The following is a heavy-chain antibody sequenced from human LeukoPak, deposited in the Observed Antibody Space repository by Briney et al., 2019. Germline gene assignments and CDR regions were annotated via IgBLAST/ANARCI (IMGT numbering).Heavy chain of an antibody. J-gene: IGHJ4*02. CDR1: GGTFSSYA. CDR2: IIPIFGTA. D-gene: IGHD6-19*01. Sequence: SVKVSCKASGGTFSSYAVSWVRQAPGQGLEWMGRIIPIFGTANYAQKFQGRVTITTDESTSTAYMELSSLRSEDTAVYYCVRRRESSGLIFDYWGQGTLVTVSS. CDR3: VRRRESSGLIFDY. V-gene: IGHV1-69*05.